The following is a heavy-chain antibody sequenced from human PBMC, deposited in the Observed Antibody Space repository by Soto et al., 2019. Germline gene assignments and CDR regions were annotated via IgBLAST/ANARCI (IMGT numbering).Heavy chain of an antibody. D-gene: IGHD1-20*01. J-gene: IGHJ4*02. V-gene: IGHV5-51*01. CDR3: AQYNWNLSGADY. CDR2: VYPGDSDT. CDR1: GYSFTSYW. Sequence: GESLKLSYQGSGYSFTSYWIAWVRQMPGKGREWMGIVYPGDSDTRYSPSFQGQVTISADKSISTAYLQWSSLKASDTAGYYCAQYNWNLSGADYWGQGTLVSVSS.